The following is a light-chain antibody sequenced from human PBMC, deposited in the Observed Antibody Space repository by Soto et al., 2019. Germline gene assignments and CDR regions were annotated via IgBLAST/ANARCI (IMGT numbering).Light chain of an antibody. V-gene: IGKV1-5*01. CDR2: DAS. Sequence: DIQMTQSHSTLSASVGDRFTITCRASQSISSWLAWYQQKPGKAPKLLIYDASSLESGVPSRFSGSGSGTEFTLTISSLQPDDFATYYCQQYNTYSRTFGQGTKVDI. CDR1: QSISSW. J-gene: IGKJ1*01. CDR3: QQYNTYSRT.